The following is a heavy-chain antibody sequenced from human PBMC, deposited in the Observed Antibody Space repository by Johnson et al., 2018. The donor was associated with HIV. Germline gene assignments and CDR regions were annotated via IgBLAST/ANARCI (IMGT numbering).Heavy chain of an antibody. D-gene: IGHD5-18*01. CDR3: AKGGGQLWFYIAFDI. CDR1: GFTFSSYG. J-gene: IGHJ3*02. Sequence: QMQLVESGGGVVQPGGSLRLSCAASGFTFSSYGMHWVRQAPGKGLEWVAFIRYDGSNKYYADSVKGRFTISRDNSKNTLYLQMNSRRAEDTAVYYCAKGGGQLWFYIAFDIWGQGTMVTVSS. V-gene: IGHV3-30*02. CDR2: IRYDGSNK.